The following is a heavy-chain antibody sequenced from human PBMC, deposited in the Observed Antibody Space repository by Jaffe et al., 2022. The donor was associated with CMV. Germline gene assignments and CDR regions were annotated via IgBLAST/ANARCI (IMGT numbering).Heavy chain of an antibody. V-gene: IGHV1-18*01. CDR3: ARALYDFWSGSNLPVDY. Sequence: QVQLVQSGAEVKKPGASVKVSCKTSGFTFTTYGFNWVRQAPGQGLEWMGWISVYSGHTDYAQNLQGRITMTTDTSTNTAYMELRSLRSDDTAVYYCARALYDFWSGSNLPVDYWGQGTLVTVSS. J-gene: IGHJ4*02. CDR2: ISVYSGHT. CDR1: GFTFTTYG. D-gene: IGHD3-3*01.